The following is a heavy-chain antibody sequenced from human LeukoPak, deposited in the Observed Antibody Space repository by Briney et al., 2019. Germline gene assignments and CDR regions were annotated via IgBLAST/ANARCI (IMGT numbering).Heavy chain of an antibody. CDR1: GFTFSSFA. J-gene: IGHJ4*02. CDR3: AKDFSSGLFDY. CDR2: ISHDGGST. Sequence: PGGSLRLSCAASGFTFSSFAMSRVRQTPGKGLEWVSTISHDGGSTYFADSVKGRFTISRDSSKSTLYLQMNSLRAEDTALYFCAKDFSSGLFDYWGQGTLVAVSS. D-gene: IGHD6-19*01. V-gene: IGHV3-23*01.